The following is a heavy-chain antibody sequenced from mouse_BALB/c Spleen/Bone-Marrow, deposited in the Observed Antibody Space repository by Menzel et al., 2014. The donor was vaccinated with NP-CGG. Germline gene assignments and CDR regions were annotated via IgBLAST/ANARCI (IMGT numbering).Heavy chain of an antibody. CDR1: GFTFXSYA. V-gene: IGHV5-6-5*01. D-gene: IGHD1-1*01. Sequence: EVQLVESGGGLVKPGGSLKLSCAASGFTFXSYAMSWVRQTPEKRLEWVASISSGGSTYYPDSVKGRFTISRDNVRNILYLQMSSLRSEDTAMYYCARVTDTFYYGSSYWYFDVWGAGTTVTVSS. J-gene: IGHJ1*01. CDR2: ISSGGST. CDR3: ARVTDTFYYGSSYWYFDV.